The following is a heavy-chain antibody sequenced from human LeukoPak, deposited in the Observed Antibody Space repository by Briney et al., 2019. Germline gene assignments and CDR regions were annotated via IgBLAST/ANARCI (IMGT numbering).Heavy chain of an antibody. D-gene: IGHD1-26*01. CDR1: GYSFTSYW. J-gene: IGHJ3*02. V-gene: IGHV5-51*01. CDR2: IYPGDSDT. Sequence: LGESLKISCKGSGYSFTSYWIGWVRQMPGKGLEWMGIIYPGDSDTRYSPSFQGQVTISADKSISTAYLQWSSLKASDTAMYHCARVNSGSYWVGAFDIWGQGTMVTVSS. CDR3: ARVNSGSYWVGAFDI.